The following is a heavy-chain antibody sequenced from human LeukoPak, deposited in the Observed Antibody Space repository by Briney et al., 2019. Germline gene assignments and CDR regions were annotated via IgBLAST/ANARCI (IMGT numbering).Heavy chain of an antibody. CDR2: IYYSGST. Sequence: SQTLSLTCTVSGGSISSGGYYWSWIRQHPGKGLEWIGYIYYSGSTYYNPSLKSRVTISVDTSKNQFSLKLRSVTAADTAVYYCARDLAFVYYYDSSGYFDAFDIWGQGTMVTVSS. J-gene: IGHJ3*02. CDR1: GGSISSGGYY. D-gene: IGHD3-22*01. V-gene: IGHV4-31*03. CDR3: ARDLAFVYYYDSSGYFDAFDI.